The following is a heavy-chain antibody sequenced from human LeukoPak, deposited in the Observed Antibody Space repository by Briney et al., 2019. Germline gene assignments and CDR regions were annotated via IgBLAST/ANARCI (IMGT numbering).Heavy chain of an antibody. CDR1: GFTFSSYA. D-gene: IGHD5/OR15-5a*01. Sequence: PGGSLRLSCAASGFTFSSYAMSWVRQALGKGLEWVSAISGSGGSTYYADSVKGRFTISRDNSKNTLFLQMNSLRAEDTAIYYCAKKVGLVSAPLYYFDVWGQGTLVTVSS. V-gene: IGHV3-23*01. CDR3: AKKVGLVSAPLYYFDV. CDR2: ISGSGGST. J-gene: IGHJ4*02.